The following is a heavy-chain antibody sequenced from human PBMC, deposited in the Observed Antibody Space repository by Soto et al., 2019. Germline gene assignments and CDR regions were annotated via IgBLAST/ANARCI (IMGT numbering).Heavy chain of an antibody. V-gene: IGHV3-30*18. CDR2: ISYDGSNK. J-gene: IGHJ4*02. CDR3: AKDLGGYDILTGYYRDDY. D-gene: IGHD3-9*01. CDR1: GFTFSSYG. Sequence: QPGGSLRLSCAASGFTFSSYGMHWVRQAPGKGLEWVAVISYDGSNKYYADSVKGRFTISRDNSKNTLYLQMNSLRAEDTAVYYCAKDLGGYDILTGYYRDDYWGQGTLVTVSS.